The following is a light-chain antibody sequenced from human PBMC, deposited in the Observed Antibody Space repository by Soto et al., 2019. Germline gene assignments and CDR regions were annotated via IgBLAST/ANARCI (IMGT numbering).Light chain of an antibody. V-gene: IGKV3-20*01. J-gene: IGKJ1*01. Sequence: SSTPAETATLFCGACQSVSSSYLAWYQQKPGQAPRLLIYGASNRATGIPDRFSGSGSGTDFTLTSSRLEPEDCAVYYCQQYGRSGTLGQGTNVDI. CDR1: QSVSSSY. CDR3: QQYGRSGT. CDR2: GAS.